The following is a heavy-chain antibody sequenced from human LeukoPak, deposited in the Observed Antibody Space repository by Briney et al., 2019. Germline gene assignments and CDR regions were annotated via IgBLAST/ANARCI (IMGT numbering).Heavy chain of an antibody. CDR2: INHSGST. CDR3: ARGRLRLYHCVDY. Sequence: KPSETLSLTCAVYGGSFSGYYWSWIRQPPGKGLEWIGEINHSGSTNYNPSLKSRVTISVDTSKNQFSLKLSSVTAADTAVYYWARGRLRLYHCVDYWGQGTLVTVSS. V-gene: IGHV4-34*01. D-gene: IGHD5-12*01. J-gene: IGHJ4*02. CDR1: GGSFSGYY.